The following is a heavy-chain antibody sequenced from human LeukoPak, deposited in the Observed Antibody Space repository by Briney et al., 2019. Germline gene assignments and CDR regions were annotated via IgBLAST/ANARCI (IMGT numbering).Heavy chain of an antibody. V-gene: IGHV3-30*04. Sequence: GGSLRLSCAASGFTFSSYAMHWVRQAPGKGLEWVAVISYDGSNKYYADSVKGRFTISRDNSKNTLYLQMNSLRAEDTAVYYCARDQILKQLLWFGELLENYYYYYMDVWGKGTTVTVSS. D-gene: IGHD3-10*01. CDR1: GFTFSSYA. CDR3: ARDQILKQLLWFGELLENYYYYYMDV. J-gene: IGHJ6*03. CDR2: ISYDGSNK.